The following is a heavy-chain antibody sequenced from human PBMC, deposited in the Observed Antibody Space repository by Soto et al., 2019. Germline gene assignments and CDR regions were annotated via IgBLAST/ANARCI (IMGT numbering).Heavy chain of an antibody. CDR1: GGSISSGGYY. CDR3: ARDVRFSSYGMDV. J-gene: IGHJ6*02. Sequence: LSLTCTVSGGSISSGGYYWSWIRQHPGKGLEWIGYIYYSGSTYYNPSLKSRVTISVDTSKNQFSLKLSSVTAADTAVYYCARDVRFSSYGMDVWGQGTTVTVSS. CDR2: IYYSGST. V-gene: IGHV4-31*03.